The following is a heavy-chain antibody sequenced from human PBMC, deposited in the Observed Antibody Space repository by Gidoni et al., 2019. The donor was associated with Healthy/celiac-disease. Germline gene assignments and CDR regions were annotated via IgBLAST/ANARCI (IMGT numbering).Heavy chain of an antibody. J-gene: IGHJ5*02. V-gene: IGHV4-34*01. CDR3: ARRSGPLRSIFGVQAYNWFDP. CDR1: GESFSGTF. D-gene: IGHD3-3*01. Sequence: QVQLQQWGAGLLKPSETLSLTCAVYGESFSGTFWNWIRQPPGKGLEWIGEINHSGSTNYNPALKSRVTISVDRSKNQFSLKLTSGTAADTAVYYCARRSGPLRSIFGVQAYNWFDPWGQGTLVTVSS. CDR2: INHSGST.